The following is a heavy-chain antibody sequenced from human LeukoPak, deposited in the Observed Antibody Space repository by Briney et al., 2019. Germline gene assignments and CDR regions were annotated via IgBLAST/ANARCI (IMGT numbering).Heavy chain of an antibody. V-gene: IGHV3-23*01. CDR1: GFTFSSYA. Sequence: GGSLRLSCAASGFTFSSYAMSWGRQAPGKRLEWVSAISGSGGSTYYADSVKGRFTISRDNSKNTLYLQMNSLRAEDTAVYYCAKDRGEDFGVVIITATDYWGQGTLVTVSS. CDR2: ISGSGGST. D-gene: IGHD3-3*01. J-gene: IGHJ4*02. CDR3: AKDRGEDFGVVIITATDY.